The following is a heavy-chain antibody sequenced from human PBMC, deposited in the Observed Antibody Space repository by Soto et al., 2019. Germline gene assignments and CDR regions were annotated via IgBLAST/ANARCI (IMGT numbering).Heavy chain of an antibody. CDR2: IYYSGST. J-gene: IGHJ4*02. D-gene: IGHD6-13*01. V-gene: IGHV4-39*01. Sequence: SETLSLTCTVSGGSISSSSYYWGWIRQPPGKGLEWIGSIYYSGSTYYNPSLKSRVTISVDTSKNQFSLKLSSVTAADTAVYYCARHRGQQLVLYYFDYWGQGTLVTVSS. CDR1: GGSISSSSYY. CDR3: ARHRGQQLVLYYFDY.